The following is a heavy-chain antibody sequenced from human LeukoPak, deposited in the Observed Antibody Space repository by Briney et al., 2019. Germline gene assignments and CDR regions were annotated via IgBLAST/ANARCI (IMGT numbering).Heavy chain of an antibody. CDR1: GGSISSGGYF. CDR3: ARAPHYDFWSGYYTGLDY. J-gene: IGHJ4*02. V-gene: IGHV4-31*11. D-gene: IGHD3-3*01. CDR2: SYGST. Sequence: SETLSLTCAVSGGSISSGGYFWSWIRQHPGKGLEWIGYSYGSTNYNPSLKNRVTISVDTSKNQFSLRLTSVTAADTAVYYCARAPHYDFWSGYYTGLDYWGQGTLVTVSS.